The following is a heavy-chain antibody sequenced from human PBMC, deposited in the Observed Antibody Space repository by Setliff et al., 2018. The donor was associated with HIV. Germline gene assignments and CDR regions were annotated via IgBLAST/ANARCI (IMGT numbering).Heavy chain of an antibody. D-gene: IGHD3-22*01. CDR2: IYNSAST. V-gene: IGHV4-61*08. J-gene: IGHJ4*02. CDR3: AWEIPYSYGGRGHPL. Sequence: PSETLSLTCTVTGGSISSGGFYWTWIRQHPGKGLEWIGYIYNSASTSYNPSLKSRVTISVDTSKNQFSLTVSSVTAADTAVYNCAWEIPYSYGGRGHPLWGQGTLVTVSS. CDR1: GGSISSGGFY.